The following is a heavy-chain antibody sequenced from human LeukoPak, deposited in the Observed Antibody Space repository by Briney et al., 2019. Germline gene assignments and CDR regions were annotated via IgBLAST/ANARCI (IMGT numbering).Heavy chain of an antibody. CDR3: AREIGYGSGSGWFDP. CDR1: GGSISSSSYY. CDR2: IYYSGST. V-gene: IGHV4-39*02. D-gene: IGHD3-10*01. J-gene: IGHJ5*02. Sequence: PSETLSLTCTVSGGSISSSSYYWGWIRQPPGKGLEWIGSIYYSGSTYYNPSLKSRVTISVDTSKNQFSLKLSSVTAADTAVYYCAREIGYGSGSGWFDPWGQGTLVTVSS.